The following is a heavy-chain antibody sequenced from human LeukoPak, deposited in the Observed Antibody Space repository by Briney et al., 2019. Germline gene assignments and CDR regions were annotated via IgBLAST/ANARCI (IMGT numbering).Heavy chain of an antibody. CDR1: GYTFTIYG. CDR2: ISAYSGNT. V-gene: IGHV1-18*01. J-gene: IGHJ3*02. CDR3: ARGVFPLDAFDI. D-gene: IGHD2-8*01. Sequence: RASVKVSCKASGYTFTIYGLNWVRQAPGQGLEWMGWISAYSGNTNYAQNLQDRVTMTTDTSTSTAYMELTNLRSDDTAVYYCARGVFPLDAFDIWGQGTMVTVSS.